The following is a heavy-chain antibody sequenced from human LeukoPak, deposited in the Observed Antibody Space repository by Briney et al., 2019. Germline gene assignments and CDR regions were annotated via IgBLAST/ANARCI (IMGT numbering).Heavy chain of an antibody. D-gene: IGHD5-12*01. CDR2: INTDGSTT. J-gene: IGHJ4*02. Sequence: GGFLRLSCVGSGFTFSTYWMHWVRQAPGRGLVWVSGINTDGSTTSYADSVEGRFTISRDNAKNTLYLQMSSLRAEDTAVYYCAKESGYDVDLEYWGQGALVTVSS. CDR3: AKESGYDVDLEY. CDR1: GFTFSTYW. V-gene: IGHV3-74*01.